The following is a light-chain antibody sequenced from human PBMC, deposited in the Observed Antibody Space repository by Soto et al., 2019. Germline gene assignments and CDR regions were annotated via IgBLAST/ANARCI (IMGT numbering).Light chain of an antibody. CDR3: QQYNNWPPGLT. Sequence: EIVMTQSPATLSVSPGERATLSCRASQSVSSDLAWYQQNPGHAPRLLIYGASTRATGIPARFSGSGSGTEFTLTISSLQSEDFAVYYCQQYNNWPPGLTFGGGTKVEIK. V-gene: IGKV3-15*01. CDR1: QSVSSD. J-gene: IGKJ4*01. CDR2: GAS.